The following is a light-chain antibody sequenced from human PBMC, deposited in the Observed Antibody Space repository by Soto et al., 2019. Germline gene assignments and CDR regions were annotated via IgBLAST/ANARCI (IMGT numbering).Light chain of an antibody. J-gene: IGKJ2*01. CDR2: AAS. Sequence: DIQMTQSPSSLSASVGDRVTITCRASQSISSYFNWYQQKPGKAPKVLIYAASSLQSGVPSRFSGSGSGTDFTLTISSLQPEDFATYYCQQSYSTPPFFGQGTKLEIK. CDR1: QSISSY. V-gene: IGKV1-39*01. CDR3: QQSYSTPPF.